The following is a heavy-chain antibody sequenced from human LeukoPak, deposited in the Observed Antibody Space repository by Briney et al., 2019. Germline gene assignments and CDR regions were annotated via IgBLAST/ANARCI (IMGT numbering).Heavy chain of an antibody. Sequence: GGCLRLSCAASGFTFNNYAMGWVRQAPGKGLEWVSGISDSGGKTYYTDSVKGRFTISRDDAKNSLYLQMNSLRDEDTAVYFCAREARGSGRDFDYWGQGILVTVSS. CDR3: AREARGSGRDFDY. J-gene: IGHJ4*02. CDR2: ISDSGGKT. D-gene: IGHD1-26*01. CDR1: GFTFNNYA. V-gene: IGHV3-23*01.